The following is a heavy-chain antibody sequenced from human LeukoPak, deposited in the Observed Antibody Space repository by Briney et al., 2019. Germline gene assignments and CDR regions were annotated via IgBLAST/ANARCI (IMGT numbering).Heavy chain of an antibody. Sequence: SETLSLTCTVSGGSISSYYWSWIRQPPGKGLEWIGYIYYSGSTNYNPSLKSRVTISVDTSKNQFSLKLSSVTAADTAVYYCARAVGSNYYGMDVWGQGTTVTVSS. J-gene: IGHJ6*02. V-gene: IGHV4-59*01. CDR1: GGSISSYY. CDR2: IYYSGST. D-gene: IGHD6-13*01. CDR3: ARAVGSNYYGMDV.